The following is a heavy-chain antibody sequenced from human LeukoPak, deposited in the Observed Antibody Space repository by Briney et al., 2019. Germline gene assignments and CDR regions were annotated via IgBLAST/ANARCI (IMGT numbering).Heavy chain of an antibody. Sequence: SQTLSLTCTVSGGSISSGGYYWSWIRQHPGKGLEWIGYIYYSGSTYYNPSLKSRVTISVDTSKNQFSLKLSSVTAADTAVYYCARAYYYDSSGYYSGFDYWGQGTLVTVSS. V-gene: IGHV4-31*03. CDR3: ARAYYYDSSGYYSGFDY. J-gene: IGHJ4*02. CDR1: GGSISSGGYY. CDR2: IYYSGST. D-gene: IGHD3-22*01.